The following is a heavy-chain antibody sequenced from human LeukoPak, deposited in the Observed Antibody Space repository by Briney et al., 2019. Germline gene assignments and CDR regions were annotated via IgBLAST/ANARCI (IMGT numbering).Heavy chain of an antibody. CDR2: INPHNGDT. D-gene: IGHD2-15*01. CDR3: ATVRDIVVGGGPYYFDY. Sequence: VSVKVSCKASGYTFIGYYLHWVRQARGQGLEWMGWINPHNGDTNYAQRFQGRVTMTRDTSITTAYMELNRLESDDTAVYYCATVRDIVVGGGPYYFDYWGQGTLVTVSS. CDR1: GYTFIGYY. V-gene: IGHV1-2*02. J-gene: IGHJ4*02.